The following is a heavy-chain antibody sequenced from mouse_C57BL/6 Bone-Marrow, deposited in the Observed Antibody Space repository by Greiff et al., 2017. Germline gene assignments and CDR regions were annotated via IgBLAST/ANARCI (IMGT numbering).Heavy chain of an antibody. J-gene: IGHJ1*03. V-gene: IGHV1-69*01. CDR2: IDPSDSYT. D-gene: IGHD2-2*01. CDR1: GYTFTSYW. Sequence: QVQLQQPGAELVMPGASVKLSCKASGYTFTSYWMHWVKQRPGQGLEWIGEIDPSDSYTNYNQKFKGKSTLTVDKSSSTAYMQLSSLTSEDSAVYYCAREGLRFYWYFDVWGTETTVSDSS. CDR3: AREGLRFYWYFDV.